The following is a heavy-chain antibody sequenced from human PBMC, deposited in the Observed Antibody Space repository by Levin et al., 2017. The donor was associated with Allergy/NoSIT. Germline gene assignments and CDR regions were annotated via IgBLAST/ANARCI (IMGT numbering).Heavy chain of an antibody. Sequence: GGSLRLSCAASGFTFSSYWMSWVRQAPGKGLEWVANIKQDGSEKYYVDSVKGRFTISRDNAKNSLYLQMNSLRAEDTAVYYCARDGAVAGSYWYFDLWGRGTLVTVSS. J-gene: IGHJ2*01. CDR3: ARDGAVAGSYWYFDL. CDR1: GFTFSSYW. D-gene: IGHD6-19*01. CDR2: IKQDGSEK. V-gene: IGHV3-7*01.